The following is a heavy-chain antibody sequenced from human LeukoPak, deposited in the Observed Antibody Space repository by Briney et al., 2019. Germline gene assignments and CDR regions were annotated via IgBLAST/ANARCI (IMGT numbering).Heavy chain of an antibody. CDR2: MNPNSGNT. CDR1: GYTFTSYD. Sequence: GASVKVSCKASGYTFTSYDINWVRQATGQGLEWMGWMNPNSGNTGYAQKFQGRVTISRNTSISTAYMELSSLRSEDTAVYYCAVNYYDSSGYYYVLFDYWGQGTLVTASS. J-gene: IGHJ4*02. CDR3: AVNYYDSSGYYYVLFDY. V-gene: IGHV1-8*03. D-gene: IGHD3-22*01.